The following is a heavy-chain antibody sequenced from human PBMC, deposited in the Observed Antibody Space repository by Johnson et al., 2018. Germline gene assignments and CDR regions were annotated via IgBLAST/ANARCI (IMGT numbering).Heavy chain of an antibody. CDR2: ISYDGSNK. J-gene: IGHJ6*03. CDR3: ASGGGSYYDMDV. Sequence: QVQLVESGGGVVQPGRSLRLSCAASGFTFSSYAMHWVRQAPGKGLEWVAVISYDGSNKYYADSVKGRFTISRDNSKNTLYLQMNSLRAEDTAVYYCASGGGSYYDMDVWGKGTTVTVSS. V-gene: IGHV3-30-3*01. CDR1: GFTFSSYA. D-gene: IGHD5-12*01.